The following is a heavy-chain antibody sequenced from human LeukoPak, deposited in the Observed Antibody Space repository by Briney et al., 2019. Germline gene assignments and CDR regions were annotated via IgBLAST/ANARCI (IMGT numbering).Heavy chain of an antibody. V-gene: IGHV3-23*01. D-gene: IGHD3-10*01. CDR3: AKSGGLSGSGRLAMDV. CDR1: GFTFSTYA. J-gene: IGHJ6*02. CDR2: ISGSGGST. Sequence: GGSLRLSYAASGFTFSTYAMSWVRLAPGKGLEWVSGISGSGGSTYYADSVKGRFTSSRDNSNNTLYVQMNSLRVEDTAVYYCAKSGGLSGSGRLAMDVWGQGTTVTASS.